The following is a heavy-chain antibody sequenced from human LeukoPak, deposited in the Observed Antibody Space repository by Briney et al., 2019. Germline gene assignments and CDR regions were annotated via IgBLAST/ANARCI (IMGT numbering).Heavy chain of an antibody. V-gene: IGHV4-34*01. D-gene: IGHD3-10*02. J-gene: IGHJ3*02. CDR1: GGSFSGYY. CDR2: INHSGST. Sequence: KPSETLSLTCAVYGGSFSGYYWSWIRQPPGKGLEWIGEINHSGSTNYNPSLKSRVTISVDTSKNQFSLKLSSVTAADTAVYYCARKPVKTLRVFDFDIWGQGTMVTVSS. CDR3: ARKPVKTLRVFDFDI.